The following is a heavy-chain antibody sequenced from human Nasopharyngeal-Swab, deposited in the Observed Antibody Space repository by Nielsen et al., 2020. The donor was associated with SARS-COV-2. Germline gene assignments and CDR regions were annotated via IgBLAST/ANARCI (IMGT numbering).Heavy chain of an antibody. D-gene: IGHD6-19*01. CDR3: VKAGLGFRIAAAETGIAVAGTVGGYGMDV. V-gene: IGHV3-64D*06. Sequence: GGSLRLSCSASGFTFSSYAMHWVRQAPGKGLEYVSAISSNGGSTYYADSVKGRLTISRDNSKNTLYLQMSSLRAEDTAVYYCVKAGLGFRIAAAETGIAVAGTVGGYGMDVWGQGTTVTVSS. J-gene: IGHJ6*02. CDR2: ISSNGGST. CDR1: GFTFSSYA.